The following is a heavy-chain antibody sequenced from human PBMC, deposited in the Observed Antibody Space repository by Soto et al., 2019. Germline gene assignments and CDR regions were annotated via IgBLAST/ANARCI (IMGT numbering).Heavy chain of an antibody. CDR2: INVGNGKS. CDR1: GYSFTSYA. J-gene: IGHJ4*02. D-gene: IGHD6-13*01. V-gene: IGHV1-3*01. Sequence: VKVSCKTSGYSFTSYAIHWVRQAPGQGLEWMGWINVGNGKSRYSQIFQGRVTITRGTSATTAYMELSSLRFEDTAVYYCARAGYSSTWDSYFDHWGQGTLVTVSS. CDR3: ARAGYSSTWDSYFDH.